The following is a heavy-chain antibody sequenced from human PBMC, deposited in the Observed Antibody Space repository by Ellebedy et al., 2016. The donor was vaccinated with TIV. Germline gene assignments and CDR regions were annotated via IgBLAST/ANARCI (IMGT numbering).Heavy chain of an antibody. Sequence: GESLKISCVASGFTLSGYWMSWVRQAPGKGLDWVASILGSGGSTYYADSVKGRFTISRDNSKNTLYLQLSSLRAEDTAVYYCAKDPTLDSSDYYGDYFDFWGQGSLVTVSS. J-gene: IGHJ4*02. CDR1: GFTLSGYW. CDR3: AKDPTLDSSDYYGDYFDF. D-gene: IGHD3-22*01. CDR2: ILGSGGST. V-gene: IGHV3-23*01.